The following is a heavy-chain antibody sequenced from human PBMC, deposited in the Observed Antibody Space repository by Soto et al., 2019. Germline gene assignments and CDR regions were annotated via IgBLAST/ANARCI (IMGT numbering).Heavy chain of an antibody. V-gene: IGHV4-59*01. CDR3: AAGEASSRNLAPYYLDF. CDR1: GGSMINYF. Sequence: KTSETLSLTCTVSGGSMINYFCTCIRQPPFKGLEWIGYIHYSGTTSFFPSYNPSLRSRVTISEDTSKNQFSLKLLSVTTADTAVYFCAAGEASSRNLAPYYLDFWGQGTLVTVSS. J-gene: IGHJ4*02. D-gene: IGHD6-13*01. CDR2: IHYSGTT.